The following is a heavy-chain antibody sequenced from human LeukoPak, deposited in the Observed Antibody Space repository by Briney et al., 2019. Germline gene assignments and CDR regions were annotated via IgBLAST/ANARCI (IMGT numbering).Heavy chain of an antibody. V-gene: IGHV5-51*01. CDR2: VHPGDSDI. CDR1: GYTFTNYW. CDR3: ARDLNNGLLPDY. J-gene: IGHJ4*02. Sequence: PGESLMISCKGSGYTFTNYWIGWVRQMPGKGLEWMGIVHPGDSDIRYNPSFEGQVTISADKSTTTAYLQWTSLKASDSAMYFCARDLNNGLLPDYWGQGTLVTVSS. D-gene: IGHD2-21*02.